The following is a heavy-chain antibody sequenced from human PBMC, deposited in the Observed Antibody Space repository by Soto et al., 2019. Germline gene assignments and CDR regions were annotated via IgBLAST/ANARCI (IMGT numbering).Heavy chain of an antibody. D-gene: IGHD5-12*01. CDR2: INAGNGNT. Sequence: GASVKVSCKASGYTFTNYATHWVRQAPGQRLEWMGWINAGNGNTKYSQKFQGRVTITRDTSASTAYMELSSLRSGDTAVYYCARVSGYYLPDYWGQGTLVTVSS. V-gene: IGHV1-3*01. CDR3: ARVSGYYLPDY. J-gene: IGHJ4*02. CDR1: GYTFTNYA.